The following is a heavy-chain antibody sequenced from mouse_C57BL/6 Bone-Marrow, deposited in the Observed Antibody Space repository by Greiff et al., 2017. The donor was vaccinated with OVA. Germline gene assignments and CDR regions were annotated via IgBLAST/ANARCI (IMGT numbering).Heavy chain of an antibody. V-gene: IGHV1-72*01. CDR1: GYTFTSYW. D-gene: IGHD1-1*01. J-gene: IGHJ3*01. CDR3: ARVQGNYDSAGFAY. CDR2: IDPNSGGT. Sequence: QVQLQQSGAELVKPGASVKLSCKASGYTFTSYWMHWVKQRPGRGLEWIGRIDPNSGGTKYNEKFKSKATLSADKPSSTAYLQLSSLTSEDSAVYDCARVQGNYDSAGFAYWGQGTLVTVSA.